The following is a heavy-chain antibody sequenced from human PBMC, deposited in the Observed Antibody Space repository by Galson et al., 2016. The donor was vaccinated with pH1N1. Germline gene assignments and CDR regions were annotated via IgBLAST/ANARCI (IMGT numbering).Heavy chain of an antibody. CDR1: GYTFTSYG. D-gene: IGHD1-26*01. Sequence: SVKVSCKASGYTFTSYGISWVRQAPGQGLEWMGWISDYNGNTNYAQKLQGRVTMTTDTSTSTAYMELRSLRSDDTAVYYCARDGESMRGSYFNYYYYGMDVWGQGTTVTVSS. J-gene: IGHJ6*02. CDR2: ISDYNGNT. CDR3: ARDGESMRGSYFNYYYYGMDV. V-gene: IGHV1-18*04.